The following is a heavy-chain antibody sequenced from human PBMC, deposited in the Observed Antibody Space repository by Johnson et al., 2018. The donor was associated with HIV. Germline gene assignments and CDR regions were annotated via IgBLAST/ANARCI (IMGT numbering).Heavy chain of an antibody. Sequence: QVQLVESGGGLVKPGGSLRLSCTASGFSFSDYYMSWIRQAPGKGLEWVSYISGSGGTIYNADSVKGRFTISRDNAKNSLYLQMNSLRAEDTAVYYCARERWSTYYGAFGIWGQGTMVTVSS. V-gene: IGHV3-11*04. CDR2: ISGSGGTI. CDR3: ARERWSTYYGAFGI. J-gene: IGHJ3*02. CDR1: GFSFSDYY. D-gene: IGHD3-3*01.